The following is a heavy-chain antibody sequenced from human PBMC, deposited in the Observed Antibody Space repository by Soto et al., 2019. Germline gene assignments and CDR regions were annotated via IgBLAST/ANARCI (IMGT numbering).Heavy chain of an antibody. V-gene: IGHV3-33*01. D-gene: IGHD6-13*01. CDR2: IWYDGSNK. CDR3: ARDTDSSSSWYAEGYYYGMDV. Sequence: QVQLVESGGGVVQPGRSLRLSCAASGFTFSSYGMHWVRQAPGKGLEWVAVIWYDGSNKYYADSVKGRFTISRDNSKNTLYLQMNSLRAEDTAVYYCARDTDSSSSWYAEGYYYGMDVW. J-gene: IGHJ6*01. CDR1: GFTFSSYG.